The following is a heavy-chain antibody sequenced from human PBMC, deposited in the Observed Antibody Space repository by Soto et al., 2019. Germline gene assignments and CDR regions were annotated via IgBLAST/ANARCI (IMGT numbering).Heavy chain of an antibody. Sequence: PSETLSLSCSVSVGPSRSSSHYWFWIRQSPGTGLEWIGSIDESGDSYYNPSLKSRVTISVDTSKNQFSLKLISVTGADSAIYYCAREGGYVDYWGQGTLVTVSS. CDR2: IDESGDS. D-gene: IGHD1-1*01. J-gene: IGHJ4*02. CDR3: AREGGYVDY. V-gene: IGHV4-39*02. CDR1: VGPSRSSSHY.